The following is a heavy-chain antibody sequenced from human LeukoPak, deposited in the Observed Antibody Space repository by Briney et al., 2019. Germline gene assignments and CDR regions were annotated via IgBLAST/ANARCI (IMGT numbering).Heavy chain of an antibody. Sequence: GASVKVSCKASGYTFTGYYIHWVRQAPGQGLEWMGWINSDTGGTIYAQNLQGRVTMTRDTSTTTAYMELSSLKSDDTAFYYCARDTITVTTPYFDCWGQGTLVTVPS. V-gene: IGHV1-2*02. D-gene: IGHD4-17*01. CDR3: ARDTITVTTPYFDC. CDR1: GYTFTGYY. J-gene: IGHJ4*02. CDR2: INSDTGGT.